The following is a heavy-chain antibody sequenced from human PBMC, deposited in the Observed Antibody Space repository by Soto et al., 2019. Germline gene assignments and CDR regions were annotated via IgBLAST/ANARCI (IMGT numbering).Heavy chain of an antibody. Sequence: PGGSLRLSCTGSGDSFSSFSMNWVRLAPGKGLEWVSYISSRIGTTYYADSVQGRFTISRDNVKNSLYLQMNSLRVEDTAVYYCARDSISDNAVVLDPSHLDHWGQGTLVTVSS. CDR1: GDSFSSFS. CDR2: ISSRIGTT. D-gene: IGHD2-15*01. CDR3: ARDSISDNAVVLDPSHLDH. J-gene: IGHJ4*02. V-gene: IGHV3-48*01.